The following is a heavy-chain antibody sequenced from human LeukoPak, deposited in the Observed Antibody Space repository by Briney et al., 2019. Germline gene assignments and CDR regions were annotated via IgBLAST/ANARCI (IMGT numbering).Heavy chain of an antibody. CDR2: IYYSGSP. V-gene: IGHV4-39*01. D-gene: IGHD2-15*01. Sequence: PSETLSLTCTVSGDSISSSSYYWGWIRQPPRKGLEWIGRIYYSGSPYYNPSLRSRVTISVDTSKNQFSLKLSFVTAADTAVYYCARPRGYCSGGSCYADAFDIWGQGKMVTVSS. CDR1: GDSISSSSYY. CDR3: ARPRGYCSGGSCYADAFDI. J-gene: IGHJ3*02.